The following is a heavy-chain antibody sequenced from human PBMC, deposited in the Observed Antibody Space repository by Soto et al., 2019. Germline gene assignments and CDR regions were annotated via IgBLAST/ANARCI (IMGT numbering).Heavy chain of an antibody. Sequence: QLQLRESGPGLVKPSETLSLTCHVSGTSISTNYYWGWVRQTPGKGLEWIASIYSSGTTFYNPSLKSRVTMSIDTSKNELSLQLGSVTAADTAVIYCAPRRGFSPGDYFDSWGQGILVTVSS. J-gene: IGHJ4*02. CDR3: APRRGFSPGDYFDS. CDR2: IYSSGTT. V-gene: IGHV4-39*01. CDR1: GTSISTNYY. D-gene: IGHD5-18*01.